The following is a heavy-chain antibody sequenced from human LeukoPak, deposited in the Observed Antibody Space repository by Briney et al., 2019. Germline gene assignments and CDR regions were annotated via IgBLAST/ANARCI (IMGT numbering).Heavy chain of an antibody. CDR1: GGSFSGYY. CDR2: INHRGST. D-gene: IGHD5-18*01. CDR3: ARIGYSYGFSFDY. J-gene: IGHJ4*02. V-gene: IGHV4-34*01. Sequence: SETLSLTCAVYGGSFSGYYWSWIRQPPGKGLKWIGEINHRGSTTYNPSLKSRVTISVDTSKNQFSLKLSSVTAADTAVYYRARIGYSYGFSFDYWGQGTLVTVSS.